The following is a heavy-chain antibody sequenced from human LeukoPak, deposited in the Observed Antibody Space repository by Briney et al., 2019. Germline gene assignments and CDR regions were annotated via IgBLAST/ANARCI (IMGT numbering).Heavy chain of an antibody. CDR2: MNPNSGNT. J-gene: IGHJ5*02. CDR1: GYTFTSYD. D-gene: IGHD3-10*01. CDR3: ARVPATIWFGEPNSPLDP. Sequence: ASVKVSCKASGYTFTSYDINWVRQATGQGLEWMGWMNPNSGNTGYAQKFQGRVTMTRNTSISTAYMELSSLRSGDTAVYYCARVPATIWFGEPNSPLDPWGQGTLVTVSS. V-gene: IGHV1-8*01.